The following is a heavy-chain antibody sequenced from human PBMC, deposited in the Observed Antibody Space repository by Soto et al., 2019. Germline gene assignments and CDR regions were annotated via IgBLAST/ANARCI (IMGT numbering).Heavy chain of an antibody. Sequence: EVQLVESGGGLVKPGGSLRLSCAASGFTFSSYSMNWVRQAPGKGLEWVSSISSSSSYIYYADSVKGRFTISRDNAKNSLYLQMNSLRAEDTAVYYCARDWDIVVVPVAFDIWGQGTMVTVSS. D-gene: IGHD2-2*01. CDR1: GFTFSSYS. CDR2: ISSSSSYI. J-gene: IGHJ3*02. V-gene: IGHV3-21*01. CDR3: ARDWDIVVVPVAFDI.